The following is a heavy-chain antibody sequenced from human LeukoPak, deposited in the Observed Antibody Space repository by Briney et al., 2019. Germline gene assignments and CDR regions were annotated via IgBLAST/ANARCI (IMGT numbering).Heavy chain of an antibody. CDR1: GFTVSSNY. J-gene: IGHJ4*02. Sequence: GGSLRLSCAASGFTVSSNYMSWVRQAPGKGLEWVSAISVSGGSTYYADSVKGRFTISRDNSKNTLYLQMNSLRAEDTAVYYCARGRRIQLWDPYYFDYWGQGTLVTVSS. CDR3: ARGRRIQLWDPYYFDY. CDR2: ISVSGGST. D-gene: IGHD5-18*01. V-gene: IGHV3-23*01.